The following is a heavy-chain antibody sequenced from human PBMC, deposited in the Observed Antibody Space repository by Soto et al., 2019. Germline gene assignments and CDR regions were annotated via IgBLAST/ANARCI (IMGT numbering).Heavy chain of an antibody. CDR3: ARDRGGSGWWYFDY. CDR1: GFTFSSYW. CDR2: IKHDGSEK. D-gene: IGHD6-19*01. Sequence: EVQLVESGGGLVQPGGSLRLSCAASGFTFSSYWMNWVRQAPGKGLAWVANIKHDGSEKYYVDSVKGRFTISRDNARNSLYLQMNSLRAEDTAVYYCARDRGGSGWWYFDYWGQGTLVTVSS. V-gene: IGHV3-7*01. J-gene: IGHJ4*02.